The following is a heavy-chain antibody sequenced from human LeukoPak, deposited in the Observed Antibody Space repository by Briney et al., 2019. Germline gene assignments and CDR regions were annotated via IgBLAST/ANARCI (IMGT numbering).Heavy chain of an antibody. CDR3: ARGDWLLLRAFDI. Sequence: GGSLRLSCAASGFTFSDYYMSWIRQAPGKGLEWVSYISSSGSTIYYADSVKGRFTISRDNAENSLYLQMNSLRAEDTAVYYCARGDWLLLRAFDIWGQGTMVTVSS. V-gene: IGHV3-11*01. CDR1: GFTFSDYY. J-gene: IGHJ3*02. CDR2: ISSSGSTI. D-gene: IGHD3-9*01.